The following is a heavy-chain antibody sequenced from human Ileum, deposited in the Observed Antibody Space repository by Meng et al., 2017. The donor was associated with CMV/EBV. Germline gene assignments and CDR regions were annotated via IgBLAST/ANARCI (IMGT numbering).Heavy chain of an antibody. J-gene: IGHJ4*02. D-gene: IGHD3-16*01. V-gene: IGHV3-11*04. CDR3: ARASSVGAPFDS. CDR1: GFSFSDYY. CDR2: MSGSGRTM. Sequence: CAASGFSFSDYYMNWIRQAPGKGLEWLSYMSGSGRTMLSADSVRGRFTISRDNAKNSLYLQINSLRAEDTGIYYCARASSVGAPFDSWGQGTLVTVSS.